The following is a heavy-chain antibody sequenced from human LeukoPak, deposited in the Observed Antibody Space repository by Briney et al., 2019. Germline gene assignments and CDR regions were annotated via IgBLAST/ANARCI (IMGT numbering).Heavy chain of an antibody. CDR2: ISGSGGST. CDR1: GFTFSSYA. CDR3: AKGQKDEFYFDY. J-gene: IGHJ4*02. V-gene: IGHV3-23*01. Sequence: GGSLRLSCAASGFTFSSYAMSRVRQAPGKGLEWVSAISGSGGSTYYADSVKGRFTISRDNSKNTLYLQMNSLRAEDTAVYYCAKGQKDEFYFDYWGQGTLVTVSS.